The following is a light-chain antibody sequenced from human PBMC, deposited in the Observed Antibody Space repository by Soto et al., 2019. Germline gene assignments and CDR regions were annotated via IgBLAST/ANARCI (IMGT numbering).Light chain of an antibody. V-gene: IGKV3-20*01. J-gene: IGKJ5*01. Sequence: EIVLTQSPGTLSLSPGERATLSCRARQSVSSSYLARYQQKPGQAPRLLIYGASSRATGIPDRFSGSESGTDFTLTISRLEPEDFAVYYCQRYGSSPPITFGQGTRLEI. CDR2: GAS. CDR3: QRYGSSPPIT. CDR1: QSVSSSY.